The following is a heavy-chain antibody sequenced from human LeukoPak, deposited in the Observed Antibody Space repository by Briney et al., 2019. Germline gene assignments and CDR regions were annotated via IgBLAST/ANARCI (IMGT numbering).Heavy chain of an antibody. D-gene: IGHD6-13*01. CDR3: ARLRSSSWPDY. CDR1: GYSISSGYY. J-gene: IGHJ4*02. CDR2: IYHSGST. Sequence: PSETLSLTCTVSGYSISSGYYWGWLRQPPGKGLEWIGSIYHSGSTYYNPSLKSRVTISVDTSKNQFSLKLSSVTAADTAVYYCARLRSSSWPDYWGQGTLVTVSS. V-gene: IGHV4-38-2*02.